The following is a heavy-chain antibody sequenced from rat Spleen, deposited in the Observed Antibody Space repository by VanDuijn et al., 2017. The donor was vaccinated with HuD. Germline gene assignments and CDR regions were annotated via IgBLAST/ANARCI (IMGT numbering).Heavy chain of an antibody. D-gene: IGHD4-3*01. Sequence: EVQLVESGGGLVQPGRSLKLSCAASGFTFSNYDMAWVRQAPKKGLEWVASISPSGGSTYYRDSVKGRFTVSRDNAKSTLYLQMDSLRSEDTATYYCARHNSGYFDYWGQGVMVTVSS. CDR1: GFTFSNYD. J-gene: IGHJ2*01. V-gene: IGHV5S23*01. CDR2: ISPSGGST. CDR3: ARHNSGYFDY.